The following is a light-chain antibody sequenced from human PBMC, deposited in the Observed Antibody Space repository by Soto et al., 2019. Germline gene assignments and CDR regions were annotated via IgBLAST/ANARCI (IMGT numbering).Light chain of an antibody. CDR1: QTLSSW. V-gene: IGKV1-5*01. J-gene: IGKJ5*01. Sequence: DIRMTQSPSTLSASVGDRVTITCRATQTLSSWLAWYQHKPGKAPNLLIYDASILASGVPSRFSGSGSGTEFTLTISSLQPDDFATYYCQQHNSFSITFGQGTRLEIK. CDR2: DAS. CDR3: QQHNSFSIT.